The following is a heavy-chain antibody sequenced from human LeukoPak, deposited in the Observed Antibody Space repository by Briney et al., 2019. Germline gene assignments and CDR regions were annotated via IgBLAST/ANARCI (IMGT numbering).Heavy chain of an antibody. D-gene: IGHD1-14*01. Sequence: ASVKVSCKASGYTFTSYDINWVRQATGQGLEWMGWMNPNSGNTGYAQKFQGRVTMTRNTSISTAYMELSSLRSEDTAVYYCARVPEGTDAFDIWGQGTMVTVSS. J-gene: IGHJ3*02. CDR3: ARVPEGTDAFDI. CDR2: MNPNSGNT. CDR1: GYTFTSYD. V-gene: IGHV1-8*01.